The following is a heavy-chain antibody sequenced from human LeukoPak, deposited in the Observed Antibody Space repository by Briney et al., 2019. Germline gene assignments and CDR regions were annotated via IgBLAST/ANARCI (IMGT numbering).Heavy chain of an antibody. CDR2: ISYDGGNK. D-gene: IGHD5-18*01. CDR3: AKDGYGQYYFDY. J-gene: IGHJ4*02. Sequence: GGSLRLSCAASGFTFSSYGMHWVRQAPGKGLEWVAVISYDGGNKYYADSVKGRFTISRDNSKNTLYLQMNSLRAEDTAVYYCAKDGYGQYYFDYWGQGTLVTVSS. V-gene: IGHV3-30*18. CDR1: GFTFSSYG.